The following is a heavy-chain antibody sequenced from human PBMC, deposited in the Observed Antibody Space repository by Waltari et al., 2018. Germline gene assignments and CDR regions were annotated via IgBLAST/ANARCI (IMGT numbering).Heavy chain of an antibody. CDR3: ARGGDYGDYVPPGY. CDR1: GGSISSGGYY. D-gene: IGHD4-17*01. CDR2: IYYSGST. J-gene: IGHJ4*02. V-gene: IGHV4-31*03. Sequence: QVQLQESGPGLVKPSQTLSLTCTVSGGSISSGGYYWSWIRQPPGKGLELIGYIYYSGSTYYNPYLKRRVTISVDTSKNQFSLKLSSVTAADTAVYYCARGGDYGDYVPPGYWGQGTLVTVSS.